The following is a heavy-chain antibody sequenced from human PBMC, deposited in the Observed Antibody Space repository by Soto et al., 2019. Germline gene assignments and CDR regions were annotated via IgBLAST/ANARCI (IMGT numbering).Heavy chain of an antibody. J-gene: IGHJ5*02. CDR1: GDSVSSDSAA. CDR2: TYYRSKWYN. D-gene: IGHD3-9*01. Sequence: GDSVSSDSAAWNWIRQSPSRGLEWLGRTYYRSKWYNDYAVSVKSRITINPDTSKNQFSLQLNSVTPEDTAVYYCARDNGYYDILTGYRGFNWFDPWGQGTLVTVS. CDR3: ARDNGYYDILTGYRGFNWFDP. V-gene: IGHV6-1*01.